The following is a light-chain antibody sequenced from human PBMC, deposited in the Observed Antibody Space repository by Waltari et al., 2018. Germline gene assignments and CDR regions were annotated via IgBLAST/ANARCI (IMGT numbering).Light chain of an antibody. CDR2: KAS. J-gene: IGKJ1*01. CDR1: LSISSW. CDR3: QQYNSYAWT. V-gene: IGKV1-5*03. Sequence: DIQMTQSPSTRPASVGDRVTTPCRARLSISSWLAWYQQKPGKAPKLLIYKASSLESGVPSRFSGSGSGTEFTLTISSLQPDDFATYYCQQYNSYAWTFGQGTKVEIK.